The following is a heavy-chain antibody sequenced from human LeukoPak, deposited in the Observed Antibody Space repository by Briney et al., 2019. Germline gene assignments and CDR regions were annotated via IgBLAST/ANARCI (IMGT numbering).Heavy chain of an antibody. Sequence: PGGSLRLSCAASGFTFSSYSMNWVRQAPGKGLEWGSSISSSSSYIYYADSVKGRFTISRDNAKNSLYLQMNSLRAENTAVYYCARDLQGFHGAFDIWGQGTMVTVSS. D-gene: IGHD3-10*01. CDR3: ARDLQGFHGAFDI. CDR2: ISSSSSYI. CDR1: GFTFSSYS. V-gene: IGHV3-21*01. J-gene: IGHJ3*02.